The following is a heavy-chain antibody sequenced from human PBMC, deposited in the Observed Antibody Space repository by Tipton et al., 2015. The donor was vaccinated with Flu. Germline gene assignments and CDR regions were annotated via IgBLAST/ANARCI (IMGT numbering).Heavy chain of an antibody. J-gene: IGHJ5*02. V-gene: IGHV4-61*02. CDR3: ARRDYSNYVSDPKSWFDP. CDR2: VSRTGST. CDR1: GGSISRGSYY. D-gene: IGHD4-11*01. Sequence: TLSLTCTVSGGSISRGSYYYNWIRQPAGKGLEWIGTVSRTGSTIYNPSLKSRVTISIDTSKNQFSLNMRSVTAADMAVYYCARRDYSNYVSDPKSWFDPWGQGTLVTVSS.